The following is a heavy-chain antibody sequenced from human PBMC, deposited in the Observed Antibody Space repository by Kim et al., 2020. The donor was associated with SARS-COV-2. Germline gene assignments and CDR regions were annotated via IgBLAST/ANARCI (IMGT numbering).Heavy chain of an antibody. J-gene: IGHJ6*01. CDR1: GGTFSSYA. D-gene: IGHD3-10*01. CDR3: VARGFGELLHETYYYYGMD. CDR2: IIPIFGTA. V-gene: IGHV1-69*13. Sequence: SVKVSCKASGGTFSSYAISWVRQAPGQGLEWMGGIIPIFGTANYAQKFQGRVRITADESTSTTYMELSSLRSEDTAVYYCVARGFGELLHETYYYYGMD.